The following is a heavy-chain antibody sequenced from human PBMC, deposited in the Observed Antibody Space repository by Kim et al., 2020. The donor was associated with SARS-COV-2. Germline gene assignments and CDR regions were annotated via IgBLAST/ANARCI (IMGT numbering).Heavy chain of an antibody. J-gene: IGHJ6*02. Sequence: SETLSLTCTVSGGSISSSSYYWGWIRQPPGKGLEWIGSIYYSGSTYYNPSLKSRVTISVDTSKNQFSLKLSSVTAADTAVYYCARHWVGWLRPYYYYGMDVWGQGTTVTVSS. V-gene: IGHV4-39*01. CDR3: ARHWVGWLRPYYYYGMDV. D-gene: IGHD5-12*01. CDR2: IYYSGST. CDR1: GGSISSSSYY.